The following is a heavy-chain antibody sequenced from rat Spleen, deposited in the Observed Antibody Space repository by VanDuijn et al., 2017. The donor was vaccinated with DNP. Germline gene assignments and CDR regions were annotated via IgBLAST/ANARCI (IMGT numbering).Heavy chain of an antibody. D-gene: IGHD1-1*01. CDR2: ISYSGST. CDR1: GSSITSNY. CDR3: ARSRFSSGDPWFAY. J-gene: IGHJ3*01. Sequence: EVQLQESGSGLVKPSQSLSLTCSVTGSSITSNYWGWIRKFPGNKMEYIGHISYSGSTNYNPSLKSRVSITRDTSKNQFFLQLNSITTEDTATYYCARSRFSSGDPWFAYWGQGSLVTVSS. V-gene: IGHV3-1*01.